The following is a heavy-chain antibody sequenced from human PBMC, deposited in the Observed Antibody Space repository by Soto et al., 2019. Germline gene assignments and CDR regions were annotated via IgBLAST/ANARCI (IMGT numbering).Heavy chain of an antibody. CDR3: AAGDSSLKGLAGY. J-gene: IGHJ4*02. D-gene: IGHD7-27*01. CDR1: GLTFTSSA. Sequence: ASVKVSCKASGLTFTSSAVQWVRQARGQRLEWIGWIVVGSGNTNYAQEFQERVTITRDMSTSTAYMELSSLRSEDTAVYYCAAGDSSLKGLAGYWGQGTLVTVSS. CDR2: IVVGSGNT. V-gene: IGHV1-58*01.